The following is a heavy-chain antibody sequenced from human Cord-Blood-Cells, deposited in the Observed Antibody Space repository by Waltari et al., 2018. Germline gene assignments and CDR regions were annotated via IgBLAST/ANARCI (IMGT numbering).Heavy chain of an antibody. D-gene: IGHD3-10*01. Sequence: EVQLVESGGGLVQPGGSLRLSCAASGLTFSSYWTSWVRQALGRGLEWVANIKKDGSEKYYVDSVKGRFTISRDNAKNSLYLQMNSLRAEDTAVYYCARVGPLWFGELLYYFDYWGQGTLVTVSS. CDR2: IKKDGSEK. J-gene: IGHJ4*02. CDR1: GLTFSSYW. V-gene: IGHV3-7*01. CDR3: ARVGPLWFGELLYYFDY.